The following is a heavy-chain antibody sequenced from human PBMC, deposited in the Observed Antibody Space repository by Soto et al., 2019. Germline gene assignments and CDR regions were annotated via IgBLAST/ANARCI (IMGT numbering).Heavy chain of an antibody. CDR1: GYTFTSYG. CDR2: ISAYNGNT. V-gene: IGHV1-18*04. Sequence: ASVKVSCKASGYTFTSYGISWVRQAPGQGLEWMGWISAYNGNTNYAQKLQGRVTMTTDTSTSTAYMELRSLRPDDTAVYYCARELSHPLLDYYGSGSYCCGMDVWGQGTTVTVSS. CDR3: ARELSHPLLDYYGSGSYCCGMDV. J-gene: IGHJ6*02. D-gene: IGHD3-10*01.